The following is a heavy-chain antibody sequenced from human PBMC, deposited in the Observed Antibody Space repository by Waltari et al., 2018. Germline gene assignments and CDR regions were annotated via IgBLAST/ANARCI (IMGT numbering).Heavy chain of an antibody. CDR2: IYYSGST. CDR3: ARRRFVVAAIGYFDY. Sequence: QLQLQESGPGLVKPSETLSLTCTVSGGSISSSSYYWGWIRQPPGKGLEWIGSIYYSGSTYYNPSLKSRVTRSVDTSKNQFSLKLSSVTAADTAVYYCARRRFVVAAIGYFDYWGQGTLVTVSS. V-gene: IGHV4-39*07. D-gene: IGHD2-15*01. CDR1: GGSISSSSYY. J-gene: IGHJ4*02.